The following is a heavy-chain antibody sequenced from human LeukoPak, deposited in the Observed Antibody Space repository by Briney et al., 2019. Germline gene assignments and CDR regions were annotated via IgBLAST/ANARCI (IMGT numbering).Heavy chain of an antibody. CDR2: IRSSGSPI. CDR1: GFTFSSYS. Sequence: GGSLRLSCAASGFTFSSYSMNWVRQAPGKGLEWVAYIRSSGSPIYYADSVKGRFTISRDNAKNSLYLQMNSLRDEDTAVYYCVRDPDALDFWGQGTPVAVSS. J-gene: IGHJ4*02. V-gene: IGHV3-48*02. CDR3: VRDPDALDF.